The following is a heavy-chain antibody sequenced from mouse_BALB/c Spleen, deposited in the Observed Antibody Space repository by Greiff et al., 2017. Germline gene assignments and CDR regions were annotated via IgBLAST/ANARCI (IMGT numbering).Heavy chain of an antibody. CDR1: GYTFTSYW. J-gene: IGHJ3*01. V-gene: IGHV1-5*01. D-gene: IGHD2-2*01. CDR3: TPCGYDAWFAY. Sequence: EVQLQQSGTVLARPGASVKMSCKASGYTFTSYWMHWVKQRPGQGLEWIGAIYPGNSDTSYNQKFKGKAKLTAVTSTSTAYMELSSLTNEDSAVYYCTPCGYDAWFAYWGQGTLVTVSA. CDR2: IYPGNSDT.